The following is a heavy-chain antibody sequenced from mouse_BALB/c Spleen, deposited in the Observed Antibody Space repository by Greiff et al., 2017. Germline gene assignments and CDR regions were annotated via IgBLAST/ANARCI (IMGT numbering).Heavy chain of an antibody. CDR2: ISYSGST. V-gene: IGHV3-2*02. CDR1: GYSITSDYA. CDR3: ARSGFYGSFAY. D-gene: IGHD1-2*01. Sequence: VQLQQSGPGLVKPSQSLSLTCTVTGYSITSDYAWNWIRQFPGNKLEWMGYISYSGSTSYNPSLKSRISITRDTSKNQFFLQLNSVTTEDTATYYCARSGFYGSFAYWGQGTLVTVSA. J-gene: IGHJ3*01.